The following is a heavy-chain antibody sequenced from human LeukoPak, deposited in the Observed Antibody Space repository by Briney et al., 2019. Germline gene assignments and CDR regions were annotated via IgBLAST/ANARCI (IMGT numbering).Heavy chain of an antibody. D-gene: IGHD6-6*01. Sequence: GGSLRLSCAASGFTFSSVWMHWVRQAPGKGLVWVSRISSDGGTTNYADSVKGRFTISRDNANNLLYLQMNSLRAEDTAVYYCARESFAARWDWGQGTLVTVSS. V-gene: IGHV3-74*01. CDR3: ARESFAARWD. J-gene: IGHJ4*02. CDR1: GFTFSSVW. CDR2: ISSDGGTT.